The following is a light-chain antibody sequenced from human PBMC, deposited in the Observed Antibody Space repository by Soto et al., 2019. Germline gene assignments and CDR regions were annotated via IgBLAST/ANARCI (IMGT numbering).Light chain of an antibody. CDR3: KQYGMSSWT. CDR1: KSISTIY. V-gene: IGKV3-20*01. CDR2: GAS. J-gene: IGKJ1*01. Sequence: EIDLRNSPYTMSLSPGKRTTLYSMESKSISTIYLGWFRARPCQAPTLLISGASSFSTGIPDRFSGSGSGTEFTLTISRLESEDFAVYYCKQYGMSSWTVGQGTKVDIK.